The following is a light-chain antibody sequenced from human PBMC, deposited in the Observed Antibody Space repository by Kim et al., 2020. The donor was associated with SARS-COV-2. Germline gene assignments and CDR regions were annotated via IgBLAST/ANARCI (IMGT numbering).Light chain of an antibody. CDR2: KAS. CDR1: QSITNW. V-gene: IGKV1-5*03. Sequence: DIQMTQSPSTLSASVGDRVTIICRASQSITNWLAWYQQKPGKAPNLLIYKASSLESGVPSRFSGSGSGTEFTLTISSLQPDDFATYYCQQYNSYPFPFGGGTKVNIK. J-gene: IGKJ4*01. CDR3: QQYNSYPFP.